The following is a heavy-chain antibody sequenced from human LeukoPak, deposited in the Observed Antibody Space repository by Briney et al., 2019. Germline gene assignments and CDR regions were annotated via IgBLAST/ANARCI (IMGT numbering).Heavy chain of an antibody. CDR1: GFTFGDYA. J-gene: IGHJ4*02. CDR2: IRSKAHGGTT. D-gene: IGHD6-19*01. V-gene: IGHV3-49*03. Sequence: PGGSLRLSCTASGFTFGDYAMSWFRQAPGKGLEWVGFIRSKAHGGTTEYAASVKGRFTISRDDSKGIAYLQMNSLKTEDTAVYYCTRGVAVAGLVDYWGQGTLVTVSS. CDR3: TRGVAVAGLVDY.